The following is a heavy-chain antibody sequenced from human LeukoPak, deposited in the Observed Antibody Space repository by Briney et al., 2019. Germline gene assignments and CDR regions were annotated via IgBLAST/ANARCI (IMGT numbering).Heavy chain of an antibody. D-gene: IGHD3-22*01. Sequence: GGSLRLSCAASGFTFSSYWMNWVRQAPGKGLEWVANIKQDGTEKLYVDSVKGRFTISRDNAKNSLYLQMNGLRAEDTAVYFCAGGRGWLVDYWGQGTRVTVSS. V-gene: IGHV3-7*01. CDR3: AGGRGWLVDY. J-gene: IGHJ4*02. CDR2: IKQDGTEK. CDR1: GFTFSSYW.